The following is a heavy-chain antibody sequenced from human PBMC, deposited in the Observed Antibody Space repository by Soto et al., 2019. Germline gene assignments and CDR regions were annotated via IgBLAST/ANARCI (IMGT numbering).Heavy chain of an antibody. Sequence: XSVKVSCNGSGSTFTSYGIGLVRQAPGQGLEWMGWISAYNGNTNYAQKLQGRVTMTTDTSTSTAYMELRSLRSDDTAVYYCARGAPHDYWGQGTLVTVSS. V-gene: IGHV1-18*01. CDR1: GSTFTSYG. CDR3: ARGAPHDY. CDR2: ISAYNGNT. J-gene: IGHJ4*02.